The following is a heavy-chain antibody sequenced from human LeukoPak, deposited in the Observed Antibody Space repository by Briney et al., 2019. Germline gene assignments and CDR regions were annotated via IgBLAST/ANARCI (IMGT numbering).Heavy chain of an antibody. CDR1: GFPFGSYG. J-gene: IGHJ6*02. Sequence: GGSLRLSCAASGFPFGSYGMHWVRQTPGKGLEWVAVISYGGANKYYADSVKGRFTISRDNSKNTLYLQMNSLRGDDTGMYFCAKDSSSSNPYFGLDVWGQGTTVTVS. V-gene: IGHV3-30*18. CDR3: AKDSSSSNPYFGLDV. CDR2: ISYGGANK. D-gene: IGHD6-13*01.